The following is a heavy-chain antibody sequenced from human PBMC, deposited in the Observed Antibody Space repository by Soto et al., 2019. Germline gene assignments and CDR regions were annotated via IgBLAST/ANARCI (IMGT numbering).Heavy chain of an antibody. V-gene: IGHV4-59*01. CDR3: ASRYVGNFDS. J-gene: IGHJ4*02. Sequence: QVQLQESGPGLVKPSETLSLTCTVSGGSINNYYWSWIRQPPGKGLEWIGYIYYSGSTNYNPSLKSRVTLSVDTSKNQFSLKLSSVTAADTAVYYCASRYVGNFDSWGQGTLVTVSS. CDR1: GGSINNYY. D-gene: IGHD3-10*02. CDR2: IYYSGST.